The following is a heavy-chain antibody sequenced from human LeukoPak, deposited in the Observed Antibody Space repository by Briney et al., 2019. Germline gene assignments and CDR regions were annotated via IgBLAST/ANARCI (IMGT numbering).Heavy chain of an antibody. Sequence: SETLSLTCTVSGGSISSYYWSWIRQPPGKGLEWIGYIYYSGSTNYNPSLKSRVTISVDTSKNQISLKLSSVTAADTAVYHCARLSSGSRSDAFDIWGQGTMVTVSS. CDR1: GGSISSYY. D-gene: IGHD3-22*01. CDR3: ARLSSGSRSDAFDI. V-gene: IGHV4-59*01. J-gene: IGHJ3*02. CDR2: IYYSGST.